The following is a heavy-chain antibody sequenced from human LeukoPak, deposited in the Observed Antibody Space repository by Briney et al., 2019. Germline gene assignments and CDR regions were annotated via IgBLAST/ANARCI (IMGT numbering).Heavy chain of an antibody. Sequence: RPGGSLRLSCAGSGLSFNTYSMNWLRQSPGKGLEWISYISVRGDTTYYADSVEGRFTISRDTAKNSLYLLMNSLRVEDTAVYYCARDDGRRWFDPWGQGTRVTVSS. CDR1: GLSFNTYS. CDR2: ISVRGDTT. J-gene: IGHJ5*02. CDR3: ARDDGRRWFDP. V-gene: IGHV3-48*01.